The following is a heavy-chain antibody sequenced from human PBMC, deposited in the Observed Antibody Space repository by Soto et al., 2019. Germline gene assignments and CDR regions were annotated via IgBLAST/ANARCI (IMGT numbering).Heavy chain of an antibody. D-gene: IGHD3-3*01. V-gene: IGHV3-30*18. CDR1: GFTFSSYG. CDR3: AKDLREGGYDFWSGVPTNYGMDV. Sequence: GGSLRLSCAASGFTFSSYGMHWVRQAPGKGLEWVAVISYDGSNKYYADSVKGRITISRDNSKNTLYLQMNSLRAEDTAVYYCAKDLREGGYDFWSGVPTNYGMDVWGQGTTVTVSS. CDR2: ISYDGSNK. J-gene: IGHJ6*02.